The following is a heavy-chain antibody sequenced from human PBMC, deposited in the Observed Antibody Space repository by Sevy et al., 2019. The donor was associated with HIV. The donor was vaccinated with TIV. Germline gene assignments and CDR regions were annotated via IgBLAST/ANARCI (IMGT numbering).Heavy chain of an antibody. CDR1: GFTFTNAW. Sequence: GGSLRLSCAASGFTFTNAWMTWVRQAPGKGLEWVGRVKSKSNGGTTDYATPVKGRFIISRDDSKNTLYLQMNSLKTEDTAVYYCLTDGLSGYSGDDWGITSDTADYWGQGTLVTVSS. CDR3: LTDGLSGYSGDDWGITSDTADY. V-gene: IGHV3-15*01. D-gene: IGHD5-12*01. J-gene: IGHJ4*02. CDR2: VKSKSNGGTT.